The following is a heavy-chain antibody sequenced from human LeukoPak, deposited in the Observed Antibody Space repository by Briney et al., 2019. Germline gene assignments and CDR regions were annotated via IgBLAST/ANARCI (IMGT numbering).Heavy chain of an antibody. D-gene: IGHD3-3*01. J-gene: IGHJ4*02. V-gene: IGHV1-18*01. Sequence: ATVKVSCEPSGHSHTRYSTRWVPHPYAQAREWVGWINPYNGKTNYAQKVQGRVTVTTDTSTSTAYMELRSLRFDDTAVYYCARDPSGNPYFFDYWGQGTLVTVSS. CDR3: ARDPSGNPYFFDY. CDR2: INPYNGKT. CDR1: GHSHTRYS.